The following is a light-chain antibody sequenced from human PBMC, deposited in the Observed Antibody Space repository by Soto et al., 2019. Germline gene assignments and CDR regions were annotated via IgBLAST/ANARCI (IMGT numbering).Light chain of an antibody. CDR3: QQYGSSPRA. CDR2: GAS. J-gene: IGKJ1*01. CDR1: QKVSSSY. Sequence: EIVLTQSPGTLSLSPGERATRSCRASQKVSSSYLAWYQQKPGQAPRLLIYGASSRATGIPDRFSGSGSGTDFTLTISRLEPEDFAVYYCQQYGSSPRAFGQGTKVDIK. V-gene: IGKV3-20*01.